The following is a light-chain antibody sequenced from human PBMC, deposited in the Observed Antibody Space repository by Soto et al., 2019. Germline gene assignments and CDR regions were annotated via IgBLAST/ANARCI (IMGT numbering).Light chain of an antibody. CDR3: LLSYSGGDLL. Sequence: QAVVTQEPSLTVSPGGTVTLTCGSSTGPVTSGHYPYWFQQKPGQAPRTLIYDASNKYSWTPARFSGALLGGKAALTLSGAQPEDEAEYNCLLSYSGGDLLFGGGTKLTVL. J-gene: IGLJ2*01. CDR2: DAS. CDR1: TGPVTSGHY. V-gene: IGLV7-46*01.